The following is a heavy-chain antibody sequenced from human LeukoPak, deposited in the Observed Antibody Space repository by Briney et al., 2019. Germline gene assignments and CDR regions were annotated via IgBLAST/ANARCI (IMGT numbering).Heavy chain of an antibody. D-gene: IGHD6-13*01. V-gene: IGHV3-48*03. CDR3: ARSSYRSSWFWGFEY. Sequence: GGSLRLSCAASRFSFSDYEMNWVSQAHGKGLEWVSYISTSGGLIYYADSVKGRFTISRDNAKKSLYLQMNSLRAEDSAIYYCARSSYRSSWFWGFEYWGQGTPVAVSS. CDR2: ISTSGGLI. CDR1: RFSFSDYE. J-gene: IGHJ4*02.